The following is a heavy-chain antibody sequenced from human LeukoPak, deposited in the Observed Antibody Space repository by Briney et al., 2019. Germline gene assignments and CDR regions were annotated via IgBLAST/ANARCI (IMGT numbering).Heavy chain of an antibody. Sequence: GASVKVSCKASGYTFTGYYMHWVRQAPGQGLEWMGLINPNRGGTNYAQKFQGRVTMTSDTSISTAYMELSRLRSDDTAVYYCARYYCSGGSCYSEFDYWGQGTLVTVSS. CDR1: GYTFTGYY. CDR2: INPNRGGT. J-gene: IGHJ4*02. V-gene: IGHV1-2*02. CDR3: ARYYCSGGSCYSEFDY. D-gene: IGHD2-15*01.